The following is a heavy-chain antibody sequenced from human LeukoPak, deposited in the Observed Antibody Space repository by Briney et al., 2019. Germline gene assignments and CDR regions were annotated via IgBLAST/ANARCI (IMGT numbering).Heavy chain of an antibody. V-gene: IGHV4-59*08. Sequence: SDTLSLTCTVSSGSINSYYWTWIRQPPGKGLEWIGYIYYSGSTNYNPSLKSRVTISVDTSKNQFSLKLSSVTAADTAVYYCARGIVGATVGWFDPWGQGTLVTVSS. CDR1: SGSINSYY. D-gene: IGHD1-26*01. J-gene: IGHJ5*02. CDR2: IYYSGST. CDR3: ARGIVGATVGWFDP.